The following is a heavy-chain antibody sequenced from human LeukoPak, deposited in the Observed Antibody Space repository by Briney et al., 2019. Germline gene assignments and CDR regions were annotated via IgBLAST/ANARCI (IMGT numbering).Heavy chain of an antibody. CDR2: MNPNSGNT. CDR3: ARQPRPLLWFGELLSFDAFDI. CDR1: GYTFTSYD. V-gene: IGHV1-8*01. Sequence: ASVKVSCKASGYTFTSYDINWVRQATGQGLEWMGWMNPNSGNTGYAQKFQGRVTMTRNTSMSTAYMELSSLRSEDTAVYYCARQPRPLLWFGELLSFDAFDIWGQGTMVTVSS. D-gene: IGHD3-10*01. J-gene: IGHJ3*02.